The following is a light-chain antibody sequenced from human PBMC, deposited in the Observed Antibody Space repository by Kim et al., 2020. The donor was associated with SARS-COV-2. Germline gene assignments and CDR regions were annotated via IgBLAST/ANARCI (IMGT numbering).Light chain of an antibody. CDR3: QVWDSSTV. Sequence: SYELTQQLSVSVALGQTARITCGGNNIGSKNVHWYQQKPGQAPVLVIYRDNNRPSGIPERFSGSNSGNTATLTISRAQAGDEADYYCQVWDSSTVFGGGTQLTVL. CDR2: RDN. CDR1: NIGSKN. J-gene: IGLJ3*02. V-gene: IGLV3-9*01.